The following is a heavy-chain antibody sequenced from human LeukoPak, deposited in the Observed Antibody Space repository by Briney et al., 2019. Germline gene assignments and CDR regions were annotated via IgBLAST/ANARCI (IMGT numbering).Heavy chain of an antibody. CDR3: ASCRSSGWADLFAFDI. V-gene: IGHV4-39*01. Sequence: SETLPLTCTVSGGSISSSSYYWGWIRQPPGKGLEWIGSIYYSGSTYYNPSLKSRVTISVDTSKNQFSLKLSSVTAADTAVYYCASCRSSGWADLFAFDIWGQGTMVTVSS. CDR2: IYYSGST. D-gene: IGHD6-19*01. CDR1: GGSISSSSYY. J-gene: IGHJ3*02.